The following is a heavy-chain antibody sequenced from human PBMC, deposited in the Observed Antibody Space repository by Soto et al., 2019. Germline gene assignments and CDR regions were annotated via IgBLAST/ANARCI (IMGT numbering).Heavy chain of an antibody. CDR3: AKDWGDIVVVVAATPAEYFQH. D-gene: IGHD2-15*01. Sequence: GGSPRLSCAASGFTFSSYGMSWVRQAPGKGLEWVSAISGSGGSTYYADSVKGRFTISRDNSKNTLYLQMNSLRAEDTAVYYCAKDWGDIVVVVAATPAEYFQHWGQGTLVTVSS. J-gene: IGHJ1*01. CDR2: ISGSGGST. CDR1: GFTFSSYG. V-gene: IGHV3-23*01.